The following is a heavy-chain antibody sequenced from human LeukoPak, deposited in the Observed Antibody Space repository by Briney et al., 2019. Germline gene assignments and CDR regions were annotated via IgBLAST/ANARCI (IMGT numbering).Heavy chain of an antibody. D-gene: IGHD7-27*01. Sequence: ASVKVSCKASGYTFTSNDFNWVRQATGQGPEWMGWMSPSSGDTGYAQKFQDTVTMTRNTSISTAYMELSSLRSDDTAVYYCARGPPNWGYDYWGPGTLVTVSS. CDR1: GYTFTSND. J-gene: IGHJ4*02. V-gene: IGHV1-8*01. CDR2: MSPSSGDT. CDR3: ARGPPNWGYDY.